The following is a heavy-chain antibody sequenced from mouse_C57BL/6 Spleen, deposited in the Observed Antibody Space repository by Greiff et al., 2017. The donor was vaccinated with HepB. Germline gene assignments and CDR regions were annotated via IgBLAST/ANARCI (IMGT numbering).Heavy chain of an antibody. CDR3: ARNRDYSTNWYFDV. D-gene: IGHD2-5*01. CDR1: GFSLTSYG. CDR2: IWSGGST. Sequence: VNVVESGPGLVQPSQSLSITCTVSGFSLTSYGVHWVRQSPGKGLEWLGVIWSGGSTDYNAAFISRLSISKDNSKSQVFFKMNSLQADDTAVYYCARNRDYSTNWYFDVWGTGTTVTVSS. J-gene: IGHJ1*03. V-gene: IGHV2-2*01.